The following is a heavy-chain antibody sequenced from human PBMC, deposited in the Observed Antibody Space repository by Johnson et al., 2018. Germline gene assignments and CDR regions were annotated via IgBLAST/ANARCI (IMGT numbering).Heavy chain of an antibody. Sequence: QVQLVQSGGGVVQPGRSLRLSCAASGFTFSSYGMHWVRQAPGKGLEWVAVISYDGRNKYYADSVKGRFTISRDNSKNTLYLQMNSLRAEDTAVYYCASEMGIIRANYYYYGMDVWGQGTTVTVSS. V-gene: IGHV3-30*03. D-gene: IGHD3-3*01. J-gene: IGHJ6*02. CDR2: ISYDGRNK. CDR3: ASEMGIIRANYYYYGMDV. CDR1: GFTFSSYG.